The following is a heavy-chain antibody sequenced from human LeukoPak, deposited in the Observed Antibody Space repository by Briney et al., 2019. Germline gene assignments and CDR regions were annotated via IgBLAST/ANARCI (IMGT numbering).Heavy chain of an antibody. J-gene: IGHJ3*02. CDR2: INSEGSST. Sequence: GGSLRLSCAASGFTFSSYWMHWVRHAPGKGRVWVSRINSEGSSTIYADSVKGRFTISRDNAKNTLYLQMNSLRAEDTAVYYCARNQGGAFDIWGQGTMVTVSS. CDR1: GFTFSSYW. CDR3: ARNQGGAFDI. D-gene: IGHD1-26*01. V-gene: IGHV3-74*01.